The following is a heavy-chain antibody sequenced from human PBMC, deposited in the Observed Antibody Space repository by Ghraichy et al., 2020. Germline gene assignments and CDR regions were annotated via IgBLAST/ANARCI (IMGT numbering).Heavy chain of an antibody. CDR3: ARVRSEGIHAFDL. D-gene: IGHD1-14*01. CDR1: GGSISSSSSY. Sequence: SETLSLTCTVSGGSISSSSSYWGWIRPPPGKGLEWFGSIYYSGSTYNNPSLKSRVTMSVETSRNQFSLKLNSVTAADTAVYYCARVRSEGIHAFDLWGQGTMVTVSS. CDR2: IYYSGST. J-gene: IGHJ3*01. V-gene: IGHV4-39*07.